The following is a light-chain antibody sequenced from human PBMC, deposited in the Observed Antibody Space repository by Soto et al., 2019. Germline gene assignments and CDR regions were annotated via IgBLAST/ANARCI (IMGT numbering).Light chain of an antibody. CDR3: SSYTANNTRV. J-gene: IGLJ2*01. CDR2: DVS. V-gene: IGLV2-14*01. CDR1: SSDVGGYNY. Sequence: QSALTQPASVSGSPGQSITISCTGTSSDVGGYNYVSWYQQYPGKAPKLMIYDVSDRPSGVSNRFSGSKSGNTASLSISGLQAEDEADYYCSSYTANNTRVFGGGTKVTV.